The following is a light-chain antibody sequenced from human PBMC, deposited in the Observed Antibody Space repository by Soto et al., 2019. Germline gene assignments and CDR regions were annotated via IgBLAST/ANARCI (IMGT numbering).Light chain of an antibody. J-gene: IGKJ2*02. Sequence: DIQMTQSPSSVSASVGDSVTITCRASQGISTYLAWYQQKPGKPPSLLIYAATTLQSGVPSRFSGSVSGTDFTLTITCLQPEDLATYYCQHANTLPRTCGQGTKLENK. CDR1: QGISTY. CDR3: QHANTLPRT. V-gene: IGKV1-12*01. CDR2: AAT.